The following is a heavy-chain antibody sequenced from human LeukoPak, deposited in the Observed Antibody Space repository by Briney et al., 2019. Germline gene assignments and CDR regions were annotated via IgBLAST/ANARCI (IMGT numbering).Heavy chain of an antibody. J-gene: IGHJ6*03. CDR3: ARDEQQLVPYYYMDV. Sequence: SETLSLTCTVSGGFISSYYWSWIRQPAGKGLEWIGRIYTSGSTNYNPSLKSRVTMSVDTSKNQFSLKLSSVTAADTAVYCCARDEQQLVPYYYMDVWGKGTTVTVSS. CDR2: IYTSGST. V-gene: IGHV4-4*07. D-gene: IGHD6-13*01. CDR1: GGFISSYY.